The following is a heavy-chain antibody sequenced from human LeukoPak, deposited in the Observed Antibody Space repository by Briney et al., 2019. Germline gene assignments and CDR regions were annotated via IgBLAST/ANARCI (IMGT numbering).Heavy chain of an antibody. CDR1: GGSISSAGYS. CDR3: ARLGRYDYYIDY. CDR2: IYHSWST. Sequence: SQTLSLTCAVSGGSISSAGYSWSWIRQPPGKGLEWIGYIYHSWSTYYNSSLKSRVTISVDRSKNQFSLKLTSVTAADTAVYYCARLGRYDYYIDYWGQGTLVTVSS. J-gene: IGHJ4*02. D-gene: IGHD3-16*01. V-gene: IGHV4-30-2*01.